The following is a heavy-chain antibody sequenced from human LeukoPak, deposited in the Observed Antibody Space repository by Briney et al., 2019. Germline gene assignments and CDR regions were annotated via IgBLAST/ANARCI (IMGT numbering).Heavy chain of an antibody. D-gene: IGHD2-15*01. V-gene: IGHV3-23*01. J-gene: IGHJ3*02. Sequence: GGTLRLSCAASGFTFSSYGMSWVRQAPGKGLEWVSAISGSGGSTYYADSVKGRFTISRDNSKNTLYLQMNSLRAEDTALYYCATQNDFYCSGGSCYVLGPDAFDIWGQGTMVTVSS. CDR3: ATQNDFYCSGGSCYVLGPDAFDI. CDR2: ISGSGGST. CDR1: GFTFSSYG.